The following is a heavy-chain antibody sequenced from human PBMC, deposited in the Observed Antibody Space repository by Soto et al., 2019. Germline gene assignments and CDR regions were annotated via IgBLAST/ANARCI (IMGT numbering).Heavy chain of an antibody. CDR1: GGSISSYY. J-gene: IGHJ4*02. D-gene: IGHD6-13*01. CDR3: ARGRYSSSWTAEFDY. Sequence: QVQLQESGPGLVKPSETLSLTCTVSGGSISSYYWSWIRQPPGKGLEWSGYIYYSGSTNYNPSLKSRVTISVDTAKNQFSLKLSSVTAADTAVYYCARGRYSSSWTAEFDYWGQGTLVTVSS. V-gene: IGHV4-59*08. CDR2: IYYSGST.